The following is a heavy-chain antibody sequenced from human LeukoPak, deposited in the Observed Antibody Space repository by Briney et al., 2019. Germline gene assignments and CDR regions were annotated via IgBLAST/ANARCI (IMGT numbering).Heavy chain of an antibody. J-gene: IGHJ6*03. CDR1: GFTFDDYG. Sequence: GGSLRLSCVASGFTFDDYGMSWVRQAPGKGLEWVSGINWNGGSTDYADSVKGRFTISRDNAKNSLYLQMNSLRAEDTALYYCARVGYCSGGSCYSFSHYYYYYMDVWGKGPRSPSP. V-gene: IGHV3-20*04. CDR3: ARVGYCSGGSCYSFSHYYYYYMDV. CDR2: INWNGGST. D-gene: IGHD2-15*01.